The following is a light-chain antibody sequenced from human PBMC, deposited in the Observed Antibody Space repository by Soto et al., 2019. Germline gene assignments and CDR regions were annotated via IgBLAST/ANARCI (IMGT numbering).Light chain of an antibody. Sequence: QSALTQPPSASGSPGQSVTISCTGTSSDVGGYSFVSWYQQRPGKAPKLMIYEVSNRPSGVSYRFSGSKSGNTASLTISGLQAQDEADYYCLSYTSANTRVFGGGTKLTVL. V-gene: IGLV2-14*01. CDR2: EVS. CDR1: SSDVGGYSF. CDR3: LSYTSANTRV. J-gene: IGLJ3*02.